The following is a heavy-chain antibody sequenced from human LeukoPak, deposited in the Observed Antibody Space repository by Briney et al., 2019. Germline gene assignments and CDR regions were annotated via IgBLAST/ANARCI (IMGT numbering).Heavy chain of an antibody. Sequence: ASVKVSYKASGGTFSSYAISWVRQAPGQGLEWMGRIIPILGIANYAQKFQGRVTITADKSTSTAYMELSSLRSEDTAVYYCESSSAGYYFDYWGQGTLVTVSS. CDR1: GGTFSSYA. V-gene: IGHV1-69*04. J-gene: IGHJ4*02. CDR3: ESSSAGYYFDY. CDR2: IIPILGIA. D-gene: IGHD2-2*01.